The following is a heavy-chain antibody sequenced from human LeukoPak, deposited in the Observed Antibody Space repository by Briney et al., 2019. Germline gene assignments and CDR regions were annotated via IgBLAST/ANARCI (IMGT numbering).Heavy chain of an antibody. Sequence: PGGSLRLSCAASGFTFSSYAMRWVRQAPGKGLEWVSGISGSGGSTYYADSVKGRFTISRDNSKNTLYLQMNSLRAEDTAVYYCAKGLGNWGPGDAFDIWGQGTMVTVSS. CDR1: GFTFSSYA. D-gene: IGHD7-27*01. CDR3: AKGLGNWGPGDAFDI. V-gene: IGHV3-23*01. CDR2: ISGSGGST. J-gene: IGHJ3*02.